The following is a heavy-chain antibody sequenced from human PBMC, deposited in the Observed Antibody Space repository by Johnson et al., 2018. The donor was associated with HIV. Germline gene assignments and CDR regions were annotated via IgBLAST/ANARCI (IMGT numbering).Heavy chain of an antibody. J-gene: IGHJ3*01. CDR3: ATVWRNEGRHSFDV. D-gene: IGHD1-1*01. V-gene: IGHV3-20*04. CDR2: INWNGGST. Sequence: MQLVESGGGLVQPGGSLRLSCAASGFTFSSYWMSWVRQAPGKGLEWVSGINWNGGSTGYADSVKGRFTISRDNSNNSLYLQMNSLRVEDTALYFCATVWRNEGRHSFDVWGLGTMVTVSS. CDR1: GFTFSSYW.